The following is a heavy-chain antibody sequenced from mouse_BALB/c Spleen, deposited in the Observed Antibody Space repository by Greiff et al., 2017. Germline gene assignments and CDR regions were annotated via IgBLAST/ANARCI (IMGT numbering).Heavy chain of an antibody. Sequence: DLVKPGASVKLSCKASGYTFTSYWINWIKQRPGQGLEWIGRIAPGSGSTYYNEMFKGKATLTVDTSSSTAYIQLSSLSSEDSAVYFCANQAYDYDRGHFDYWGQGTTLTVSS. J-gene: IGHJ2*01. CDR3: ANQAYDYDRGHFDY. V-gene: IGHV1S41*01. CDR1: GYTFTSYW. D-gene: IGHD2-4*01. CDR2: IAPGSGST.